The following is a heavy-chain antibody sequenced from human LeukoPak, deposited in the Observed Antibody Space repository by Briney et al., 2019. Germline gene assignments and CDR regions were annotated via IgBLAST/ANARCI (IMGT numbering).Heavy chain of an antibody. V-gene: IGHV3-11*01. J-gene: IGHJ5*02. CDR2: ISRSGSTK. D-gene: IGHD6-13*01. Sequence: GGSLRLSCAASGFTFSDYNMRWIRQAPGKGLEWVSSISRSGSTKYYADSVKGRFTISRDNAKNPLFLQMNSLRAEDTAVYYCARDRGSSSGSPWGQGTLVTVSS. CDR1: GFTFSDYN. CDR3: ARDRGSSSGSP.